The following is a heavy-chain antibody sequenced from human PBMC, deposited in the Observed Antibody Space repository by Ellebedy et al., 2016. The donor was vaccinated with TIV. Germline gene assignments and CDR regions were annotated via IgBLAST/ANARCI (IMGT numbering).Heavy chain of an antibody. J-gene: IGHJ3*02. Sequence: SETLSLXXAVYGGSFSGYYWSWIRQPPGKGLEWIGEINHSGSTNYNPSLKSRVTISVDTSKNQFSLKLSSVTAADTAVYYCATPYCSGGSCYLTWAFDIWGQGTMVTVSS. D-gene: IGHD2-15*01. V-gene: IGHV4-34*09. CDR1: GGSFSGYY. CDR2: INHSGST. CDR3: ATPYCSGGSCYLTWAFDI.